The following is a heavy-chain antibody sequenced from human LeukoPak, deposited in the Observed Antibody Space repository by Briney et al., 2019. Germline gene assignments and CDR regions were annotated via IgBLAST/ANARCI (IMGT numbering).Heavy chain of an antibody. CDR1: GASISRYY. V-gene: IGHV4-4*07. CDR2: LYISGST. CDR3: ARDLSGSLYFDY. Sequence: SDTLSLTCTVSGASISRYYYNWLRETAGGGGEWIGRLYISGSTDYNPSLKSRVTISVDTSKNQFSLKLSSVTAADTAVYFCARDLSGSLYFDYWGQGVLVTVSS. J-gene: IGHJ4*02. D-gene: IGHD3-10*01.